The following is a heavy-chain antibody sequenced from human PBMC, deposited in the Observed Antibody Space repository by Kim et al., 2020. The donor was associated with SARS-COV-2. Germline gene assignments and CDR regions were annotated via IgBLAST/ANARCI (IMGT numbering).Heavy chain of an antibody. V-gene: IGHV4-39*01. J-gene: IGHJ4*02. D-gene: IGHD3-22*01. Sequence: SLKGPVTISVDTSKNQFSLKLSSVTAADTAVYYCARQWNNFYDSSGYFNYWGQGTLVTVSS. CDR3: ARQWNNFYDSSGYFNY.